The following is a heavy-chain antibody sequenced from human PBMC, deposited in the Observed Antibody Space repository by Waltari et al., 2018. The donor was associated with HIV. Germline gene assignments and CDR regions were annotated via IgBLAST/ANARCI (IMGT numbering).Heavy chain of an antibody. D-gene: IGHD1-1*01. J-gene: IGHJ3*02. Sequence: EVQLVEPGGGLVQPGGALRLACAASGFTLSSFSMHWVGQAPGKGLQYVSAITGDGGSTFYANSVKGRFTISRDNSKNTLYLQMCSLRADDMAVYYCTRNWNHDAFDIWGRGTMVTVSS. CDR1: GFTLSSFS. CDR3: TRNWNHDAFDI. V-gene: IGHV3-64*01. CDR2: ITGDGGST.